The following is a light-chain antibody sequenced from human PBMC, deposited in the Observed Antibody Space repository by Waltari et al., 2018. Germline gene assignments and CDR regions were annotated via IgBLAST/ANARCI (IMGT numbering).Light chain of an antibody. CDR1: SGHSSYA. Sequence: QLVLTQSPSASASLGASVKITCTLRSGHSSYAIAWLQHQPEKGPRYLMKVSSDGSHSRGDVIPDRFSGSSSGTERYLSISRLQYEDEADYYCQTWGTDTVVFGGGTKLTVL. CDR2: VSSDGSH. CDR3: QTWGTDTVV. V-gene: IGLV4-69*01. J-gene: IGLJ2*01.